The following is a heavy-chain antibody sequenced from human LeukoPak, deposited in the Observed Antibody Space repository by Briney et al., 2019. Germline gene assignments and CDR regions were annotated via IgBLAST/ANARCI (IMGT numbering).Heavy chain of an antibody. CDR1: GFTFSSYA. CDR2: ISGSGGST. V-gene: IGHV3-23*01. CDR3: AKDTDYYDSSGYYGDAFDI. Sequence: GGSLRLSCAASGFTFSSYAMSWVRQAPGKGLEWVSAISGSGGSTYYADSVKGRFTISRDNSKNTLYLQMNSLRAEDTAVYYCAKDTDYYDSSGYYGDAFDIWGQGTMVTVSS. J-gene: IGHJ3*02. D-gene: IGHD3-22*01.